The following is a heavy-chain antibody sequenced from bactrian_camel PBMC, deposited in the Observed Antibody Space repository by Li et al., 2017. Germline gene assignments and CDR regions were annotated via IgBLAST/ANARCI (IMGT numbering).Heavy chain of an antibody. V-gene: IGHV3S31*01. Sequence: ESGGGLVQPGGSLRLSCAASGFTFSSSTMTWVRQAPGKGLEWVSTIVGNGDRTYYADSVKGRFTISRDNARNTLYLQLNSLKTEDTAIYYCAKQYYSGDYYYTEPYRYWGQGTQVTVS. CDR2: IVGNGDRT. J-gene: IGHJ4*01. CDR3: AKQYYSGDYYYTEPYRY. D-gene: IGHD2*01. CDR1: GFTFSSST.